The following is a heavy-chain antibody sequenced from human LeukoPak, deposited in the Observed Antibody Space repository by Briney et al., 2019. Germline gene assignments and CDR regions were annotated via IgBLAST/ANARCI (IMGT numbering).Heavy chain of an antibody. Sequence: GGSLRLSWAASRFTFAHYWMNWVRQAPGKGLEWVANIKQDGSVKYYLDSVKGRFTISRDNAKNSLYLQMNSLRADDTAVYYCTRDSDHYDSGAYYDALDIWGQGTMVTVSS. J-gene: IGHJ3*02. CDR3: TRDSDHYDSGAYYDALDI. D-gene: IGHD3-22*01. CDR1: RFTFAHYW. V-gene: IGHV3-7*01. CDR2: IKQDGSVK.